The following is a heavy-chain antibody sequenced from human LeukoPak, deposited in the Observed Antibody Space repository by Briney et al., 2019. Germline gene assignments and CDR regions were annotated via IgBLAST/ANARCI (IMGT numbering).Heavy chain of an antibody. Sequence: GRSLRLSCAASGFTFSSYGMHWVRQAPGKGLEWVAVISYDGSNKYYADSVKGRFTISRDNSKNTLYLQMNGLRAEDTAVYYCAKGEGSMLFDYWGQGTLVTVSS. CDR2: ISYDGSNK. D-gene: IGHD2-8*01. CDR3: AKGEGSMLFDY. J-gene: IGHJ4*02. V-gene: IGHV3-30*18. CDR1: GFTFSSYG.